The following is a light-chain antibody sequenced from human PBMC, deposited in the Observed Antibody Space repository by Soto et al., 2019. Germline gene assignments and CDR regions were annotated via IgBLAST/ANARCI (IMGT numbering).Light chain of an antibody. CDR1: SSDIGAYNY. CDR3: SSFATTSTLL. J-gene: IGLJ3*02. V-gene: IGLV2-14*01. CDR2: EVS. Sequence: QSALTQPASVSGSPGQSIAISCTGTSSDIGAYNYVSWYQQHPGKAPKLMIYEVSNRPSGVSDRFSDSKSGNTASLTISGLQAEDEADYYCSSFATTSTLLFGGGTKLTVL.